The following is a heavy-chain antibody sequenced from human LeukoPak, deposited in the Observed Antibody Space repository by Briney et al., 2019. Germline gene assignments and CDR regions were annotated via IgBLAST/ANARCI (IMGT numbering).Heavy chain of an antibody. V-gene: IGHV3-74*01. Sequence: PGGSLRLSCAASGFAFSTYWMHWVRQAPGKGLVWVSRINSDGSNTTYAASVKGRFTISRDNANNTLYLQMNSLRAEDTAVYYCARHLTFDIWGQGTMVTVSS. J-gene: IGHJ3*02. CDR1: GFAFSTYW. CDR2: INSDGSNT. CDR3: ARHLTFDI.